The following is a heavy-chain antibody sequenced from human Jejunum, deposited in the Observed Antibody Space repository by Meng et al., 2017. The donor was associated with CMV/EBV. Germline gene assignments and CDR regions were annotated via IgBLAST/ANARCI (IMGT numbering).Heavy chain of an antibody. V-gene: IGHV4-61*01. CDR2: SYYSGST. D-gene: IGHD2-2*01. J-gene: IGHJ2*01. Sequence: NSGNYFVTWNRQRPGKGLEWVGESYYSGSTTYNPSLKRRVTVSRDTSKNQFSLKLKSVTAADTALYYWARAGRYCSSTSCSNWYFDLWGRGTLVTVSS. CDR1: NSGNYF. CDR3: ARAGRYCSSTSCSNWYFDL.